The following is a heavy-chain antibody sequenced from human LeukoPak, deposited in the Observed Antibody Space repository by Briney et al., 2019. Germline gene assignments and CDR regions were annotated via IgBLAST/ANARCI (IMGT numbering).Heavy chain of an antibody. Sequence: GGSLRLSCAASGFTFSSYWMSWVRQAPGKGLEWVANIKQDGSEKYYVDSVKGRFTISRDDAKNSLYLQMNSLRAEDTAVYYCARDQHTRYCSSTSCYFDYYYGMDVWGQGTTVTVS. V-gene: IGHV3-7*01. CDR1: GFTFSSYW. D-gene: IGHD2-2*01. CDR2: IKQDGSEK. CDR3: ARDQHTRYCSSTSCYFDYYYGMDV. J-gene: IGHJ6*02.